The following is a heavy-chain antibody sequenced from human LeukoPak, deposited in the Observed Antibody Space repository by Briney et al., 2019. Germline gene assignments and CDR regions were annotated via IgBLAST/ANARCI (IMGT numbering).Heavy chain of an antibody. D-gene: IGHD3-9*01. Sequence: GGSLRLSCAASGFTFSSYGMHWVRQAPGKGLEWVAFIRYDGSNKYYADSVKGRFTISRDNSKNTLYLQMNSLRAEDTAVYYCAKDPAEYDILTGYPFDYWGQGTLVTVSS. V-gene: IGHV3-30*02. J-gene: IGHJ4*02. CDR1: GFTFSSYG. CDR2: IRYDGSNK. CDR3: AKDPAEYDILTGYPFDY.